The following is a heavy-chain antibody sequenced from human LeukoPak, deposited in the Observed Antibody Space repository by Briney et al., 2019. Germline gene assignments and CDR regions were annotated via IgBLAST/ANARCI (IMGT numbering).Heavy chain of an antibody. D-gene: IGHD5-24*01. Sequence: PGGSLRLSCAASGFTFSTYAMSWVRQAPGKGLEWVSAISGGDGWTYYADSVKGRFTISRDNSKDTLYLQMNSLRAEDTAVYCCAKAPGPRVEMAQGFYFDYWGQGTLVTVSS. CDR3: AKAPGPRVEMAQGFYFDY. V-gene: IGHV3-23*01. CDR2: ISGGDGWT. CDR1: GFTFSTYA. J-gene: IGHJ4*02.